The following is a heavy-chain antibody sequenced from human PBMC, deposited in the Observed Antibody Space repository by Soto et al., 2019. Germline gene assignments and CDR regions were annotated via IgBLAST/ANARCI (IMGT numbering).Heavy chain of an antibody. CDR2: ISSSGSYI. CDR3: ARYNYVDIVATITLLANYYYMDV. Sequence: EVQLVESGGGLVKPGGSLRLPCVASGFTFSSYSMNWVRQAPGKGLEWVSSISSSGSYIYYADSVKGRFTISRDNAKNSLYLQMNSLRAEDTAVYDCARYNYVDIVATITLLANYYYMDVWGKGTTVTVSS. V-gene: IGHV3-21*01. J-gene: IGHJ6*03. CDR1: GFTFSSYS. D-gene: IGHD5-12*01.